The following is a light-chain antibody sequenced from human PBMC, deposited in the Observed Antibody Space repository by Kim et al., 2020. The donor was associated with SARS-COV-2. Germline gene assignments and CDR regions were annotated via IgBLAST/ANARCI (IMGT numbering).Light chain of an antibody. Sequence: QSVLTQPPSASGTPGQRVTISCSGSSSNIGSDTVTWYQQLPGTAPKLLIYSNNQRPSGVPDRFSGSKSGTSASLAISGLQSEDEADYYCAAWDDSLDGHVFGGGTQLTVL. V-gene: IGLV1-44*01. CDR1: SSNIGSDT. J-gene: IGLJ3*02. CDR3: AAWDDSLDGHV. CDR2: SNN.